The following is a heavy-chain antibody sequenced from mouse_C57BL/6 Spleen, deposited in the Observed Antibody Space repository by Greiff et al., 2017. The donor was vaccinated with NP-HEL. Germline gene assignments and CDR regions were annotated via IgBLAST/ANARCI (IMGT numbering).Heavy chain of an antibody. CDR3: ARDRDLLLRMDY. CDR2: ISDGGSYT. D-gene: IGHD1-1*01. J-gene: IGHJ4*01. CDR1: GFTFSSYA. V-gene: IGHV5-4*01. Sequence: EVKLVESGGGLVKPGGSLKLSCAASGFTFSSYAMSWVRQTPEKRLEWVATISDGGSYTYYPANVKGRFTISRDNAKNNLYLQMSHLKSEDTAMYYCARDRDLLLRMDYWGQGTSVTVSS.